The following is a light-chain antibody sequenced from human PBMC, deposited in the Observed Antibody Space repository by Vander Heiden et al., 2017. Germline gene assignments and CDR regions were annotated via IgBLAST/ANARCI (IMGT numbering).Light chain of an antibody. V-gene: IGKV1-39*01. CDR3: QQTYRSPRV. CDR2: AAS. CDR1: RNMKTN. J-gene: IGKJ3*01. Sequence: DIQLTQSPSSLSASVGDRVTITCRASRNMKTNLNWYQQTPGKAPRLLLPAASNLQSGVPSRFTGSASGTEFTLTISDLQPEDAAIYYCQQTYRSPRVFGPGTKVGI.